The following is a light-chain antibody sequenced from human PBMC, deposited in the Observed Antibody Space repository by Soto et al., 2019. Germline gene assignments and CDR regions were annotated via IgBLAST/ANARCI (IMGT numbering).Light chain of an antibody. CDR2: EVS. J-gene: IGLJ1*01. Sequence: QPALTQPPSASGSPGQSVTISCTGTSSDAGRYNYVSWYQQHPGKAPKLMIYEVSKRPSGVPDRFSGSKSGNTASLTVSGLQAEDEADYYCSSYAGSNNFVFGTGTKVTVL. V-gene: IGLV2-8*01. CDR3: SSYAGSNNFV. CDR1: SSDAGRYNY.